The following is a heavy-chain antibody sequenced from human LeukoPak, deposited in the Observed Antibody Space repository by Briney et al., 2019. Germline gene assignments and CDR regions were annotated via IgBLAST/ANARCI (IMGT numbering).Heavy chain of an antibody. CDR1: GYSFTSYW. J-gene: IGHJ4*02. V-gene: IGHV5-51*01. Sequence: GESLKISCKGSGYSFTSYWIGWVRQMPGKGLEWMGIIYPGDSDTRYSPSFQGQVTISADKSISTAYLQWSSLKASDTAMYYCARHGASNDYGDYFFDYWGQGTLVTVSS. CDR2: IYPGDSDT. CDR3: ARHGASNDYGDYFFDY. D-gene: IGHD4-17*01.